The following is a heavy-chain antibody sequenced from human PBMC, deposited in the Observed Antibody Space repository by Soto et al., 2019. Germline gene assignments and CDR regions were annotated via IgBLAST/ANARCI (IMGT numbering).Heavy chain of an antibody. Sequence: EVQVLESGGGLVQPGGSLRLSCAASGFTFSSYAMSWVRQAPGKGLEWVSVISGSGGSTYYADSVKGRFTISRDNSKNTLYLQMNSLRAEDTAVYYCAKGHKGIAAAGQGAHYFDYWGQGTLVTVSS. V-gene: IGHV3-23*01. CDR2: ISGSGGST. CDR3: AKGHKGIAAAGQGAHYFDY. D-gene: IGHD6-13*01. J-gene: IGHJ4*02. CDR1: GFTFSSYA.